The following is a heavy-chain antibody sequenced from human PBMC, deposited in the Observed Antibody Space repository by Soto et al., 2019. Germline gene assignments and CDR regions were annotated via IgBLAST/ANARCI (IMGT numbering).Heavy chain of an antibody. CDR1: GGSIGSGGYY. D-gene: IGHD6-19*01. CDR2: IYYSGST. CDR3: ARDSGWYGPPLRYFDY. Sequence: SETLSLTCTVSGGSIGSGGYYWGGIRHHPGKGLEWIGYIYYSGSTYYNPSLKSRVTISVDTSKNQFSLKLSSVTAADTAVYYCARDSGWYGPPLRYFDYWGQGTLVTVSS. J-gene: IGHJ4*02. V-gene: IGHV4-31*03.